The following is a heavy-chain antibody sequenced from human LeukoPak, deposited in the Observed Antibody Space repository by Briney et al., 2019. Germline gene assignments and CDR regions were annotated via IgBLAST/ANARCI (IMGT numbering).Heavy chain of an antibody. CDR2: ISSSSSYT. Sequence: PGGSLRLSCAASGFTFSSYSMNWVRQAPGKGLEWVSSISSSSSYTNYADSVKGRFTISRDNAKNSLYLQMNSLRAEDTAVYYCARQNIREEYLDYWGQGTLVTVSS. J-gene: IGHJ4*02. CDR3: ARQNIREEYLDY. CDR1: GFTFSSYS. D-gene: IGHD2/OR15-2a*01. V-gene: IGHV3-21*04.